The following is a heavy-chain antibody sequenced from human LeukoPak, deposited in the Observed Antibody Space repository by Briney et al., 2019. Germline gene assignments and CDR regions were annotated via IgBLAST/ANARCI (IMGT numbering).Heavy chain of an antibody. CDR1: GYTFTSYG. J-gene: IGHJ6*03. Sequence: ASVNVSCKASGYTFTSYGISWVRQPPGQGLEWIGWISTDNGNTNYAQKLQGRVTMTTDTSKSTAYMALRSLRSHDTAVYYCESDGGPYDFWSGYSYYYYMDVWGKGTTVTVSS. V-gene: IGHV1-18*01. D-gene: IGHD3-3*01. CDR2: ISTDNGNT. CDR3: ESDGGPYDFWSGYSYYYYMDV.